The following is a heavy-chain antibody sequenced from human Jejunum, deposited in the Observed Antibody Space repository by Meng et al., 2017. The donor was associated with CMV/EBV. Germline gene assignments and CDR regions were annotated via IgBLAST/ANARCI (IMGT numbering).Heavy chain of an antibody. Sequence: SGFIFRNSWMTWVRQVPGKGLEWLSRIKSKSDGAKTDYPATLKGRVTISRDDSRNTLYLEMNALTTEDTGVYYCATSGLNYYGIDVWGQGTTVTVSS. V-gene: IGHV3-15*05. D-gene: IGHD3/OR15-3a*01. CDR2: IKSKSDGAKT. CDR3: ATSGLNYYGIDV. J-gene: IGHJ6*02. CDR1: GFIFRNSW.